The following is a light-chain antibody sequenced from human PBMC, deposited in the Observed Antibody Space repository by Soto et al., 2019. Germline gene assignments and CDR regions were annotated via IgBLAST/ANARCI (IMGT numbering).Light chain of an antibody. CDR1: SGHSRYS. Sequence: QPVLTQSPSASASLGASVKLTCTLSSGHSRYSIAWHQQQPEKGPRYLMKLSSDGSHTKGDGISDRFSGSSSGAERYLTISSLQSEDEADYYCQTWGTGYSVFGGGTKVTVL. V-gene: IGLV4-69*01. CDR2: LSSDGSH. CDR3: QTWGTGYSV. J-gene: IGLJ2*01.